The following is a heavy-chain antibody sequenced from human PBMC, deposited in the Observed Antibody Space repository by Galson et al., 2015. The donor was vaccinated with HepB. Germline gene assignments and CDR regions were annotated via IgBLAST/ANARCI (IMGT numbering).Heavy chain of an antibody. CDR1: GFTFSSYG. D-gene: IGHD6-13*01. CDR3: AKELGTAAAGALDY. J-gene: IGHJ4*02. CDR2: IWYDGSNK. Sequence: SLRLSCAASGFTFSSYGMHWVRQAPGKGLEWVAGIWYDGSNKYYADSVKGRFTISRDNSKNTLYLQMNSLRAEDTAVYYCAKELGTAAAGALDYWDQGTLVTVSS. V-gene: IGHV3-33*06.